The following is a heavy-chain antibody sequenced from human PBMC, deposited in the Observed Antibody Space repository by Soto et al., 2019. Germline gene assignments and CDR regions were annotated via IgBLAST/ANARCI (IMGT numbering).Heavy chain of an antibody. D-gene: IGHD3-9*01. Sequence: AGGSLRLSCAASGFTFSDYYMSWIRRAPGKGLEWVSYISSSGSTIYYADSVKGRFTISRDNAKNSLYLQMNSLRAEDTAVYYCARVLSGAYWYFDLWGRGTLVTVSS. CDR2: ISSSGSTI. V-gene: IGHV3-11*01. J-gene: IGHJ2*01. CDR1: GFTFSDYY. CDR3: ARVLSGAYWYFDL.